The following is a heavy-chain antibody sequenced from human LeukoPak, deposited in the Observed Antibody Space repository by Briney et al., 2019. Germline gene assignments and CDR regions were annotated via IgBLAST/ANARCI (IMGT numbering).Heavy chain of an antibody. CDR1: GFSLSTSGVG. Sequence: SGPTLVNPTQTLTLTCSFSGFSLSTSGVGVGWIRQPPGKALEWLALIYWDDDKRYSPSLKSRLTITKDTSKNQVVLTMTNMDPVDTATYYCAHGADCTNGVCYTFDYWGQGTLVTVSS. V-gene: IGHV2-5*02. D-gene: IGHD2-8*01. J-gene: IGHJ4*02. CDR3: AHGADCTNGVCYTFDY. CDR2: IYWDDDK.